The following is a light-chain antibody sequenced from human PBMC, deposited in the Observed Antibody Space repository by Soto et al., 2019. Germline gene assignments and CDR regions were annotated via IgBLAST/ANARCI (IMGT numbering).Light chain of an antibody. Sequence: EIVLTQSPATLSLSPGERATLSCRASQSVSSYVAWYQQKPGQAPRLLIYDASNRATGIPARFSGSGSGTDFTLTISSLEPEDFGVYYCQQRSNWPPLTFGVGTKVEIK. J-gene: IGKJ4*01. CDR1: QSVSSY. CDR2: DAS. V-gene: IGKV3-11*01. CDR3: QQRSNWPPLT.